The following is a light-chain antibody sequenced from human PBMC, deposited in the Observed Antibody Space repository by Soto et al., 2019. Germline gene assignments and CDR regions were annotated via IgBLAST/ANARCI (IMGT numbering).Light chain of an antibody. V-gene: IGKV3-20*01. CDR3: QQYGSSRT. CDR1: QSVSSSY. CDR2: GAS. Sequence: EIVLTQSPGTLSLSPGERATLSCRASQSVSSSYLAWYQQKPGQAPRLLIYGASSRATGIPDRFSGSGSGIDFTLTISRLEPEDFAVDYCQQYGSSRTFGQGTKV. J-gene: IGKJ1*01.